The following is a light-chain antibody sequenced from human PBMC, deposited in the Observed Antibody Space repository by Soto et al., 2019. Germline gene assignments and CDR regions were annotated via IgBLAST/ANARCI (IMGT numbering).Light chain of an antibody. Sequence: EIVLTQSPGTLSLSPGERATLSCRASRSLSSSYVVWYQQKPGQAPRLLIYAASRRATGIPDRFSGSGSATEYTLTISRLEPVDSAEYYCQQQCTFGQGTKLEI. CDR1: RSLSSSY. CDR2: AAS. V-gene: IGKV3-20*01. J-gene: IGKJ2*02. CDR3: QQQCT.